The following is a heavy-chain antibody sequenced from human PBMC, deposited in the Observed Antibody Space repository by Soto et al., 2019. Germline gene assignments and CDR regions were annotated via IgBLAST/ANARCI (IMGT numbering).Heavy chain of an antibody. V-gene: IGHV4-61*01. CDR1: AESVSNDNYY. J-gene: IGHJ4*02. D-gene: IGHD3-16*01. CDR2: IYYSGTT. CDR3: ARSQRGRTAFTFDY. Sequence: PSETLSLPCAFSAESVSNDNYYWSWIRQPPGKGLEWIGYIYYSGTTNYNSYLKSRLSLSVDMSKNQFSLKLASVTAADTAVYFCARSQRGRTAFTFDYWGQGAMVTVSS.